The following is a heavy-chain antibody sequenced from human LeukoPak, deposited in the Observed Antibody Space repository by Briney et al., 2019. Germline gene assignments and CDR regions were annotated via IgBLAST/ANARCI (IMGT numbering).Heavy chain of an antibody. CDR2: INPSGGST. J-gene: IGHJ3*02. V-gene: IGHV1-46*01. D-gene: IGHD3-22*01. CDR3: ARDWRKKWLSDAFDI. Sequence: EASVKVSCKASGYTFTSYYMHWVRQAPGQGLEWMGIINPSGGSTSYAQKFQGRVTMTRDTSTSTVYMELSSLRSEDTAVYYCARDWRKKWLSDAFDIWGQGTMVTVSS. CDR1: GYTFTSYY.